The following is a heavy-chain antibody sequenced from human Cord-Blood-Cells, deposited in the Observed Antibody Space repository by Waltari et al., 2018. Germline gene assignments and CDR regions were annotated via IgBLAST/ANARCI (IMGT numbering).Heavy chain of an antibody. Sequence: QVQLVQSGAEVKKPGASVKVSCKVSGYTLTELSMHWVRQAPGKGLEWMGGFDPEDGETIYAQKFQGRVTRTEDTSTDTAYMELSSLRSEDTAVYYCATDQIAARPGYYYYYYMDVWGKGTTVTVSS. D-gene: IGHD6-6*01. CDR3: ATDQIAARPGYYYYYYMDV. CDR2: FDPEDGET. V-gene: IGHV1-24*01. CDR1: GYTLTELS. J-gene: IGHJ6*03.